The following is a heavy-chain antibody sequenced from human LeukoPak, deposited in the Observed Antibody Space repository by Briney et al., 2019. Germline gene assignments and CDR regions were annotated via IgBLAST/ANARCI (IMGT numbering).Heavy chain of an antibody. CDR3: ARDAGRYFDWLGY. J-gene: IGHJ4*02. Sequence: GGSLRLSCAASGFTFSNYGMHWVRQAPGKGLEWVAVIWYDGSNKYYADSVKGRFTISRDNSKNTLYLQMNSLRAEDTAVYYCARDAGRYFDWLGYWGQGTLVTVS. D-gene: IGHD3-9*01. V-gene: IGHV3-33*08. CDR2: IWYDGSNK. CDR1: GFTFSNYG.